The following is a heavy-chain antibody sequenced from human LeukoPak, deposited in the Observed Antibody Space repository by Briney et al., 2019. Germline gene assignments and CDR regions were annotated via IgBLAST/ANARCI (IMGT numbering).Heavy chain of an antibody. CDR2: ILYDGSNK. Sequence: GGSLRLSCATSGFTFRNYAMHWVRQAPGKGLEWVAVILYDGSNKYTDSVKGRFTISRDNFKNTLYLQMNSLRGEDTAMHYCARDLLGMDVWGQGTTATVSS. CDR3: ARDLLGMDV. CDR1: GFTFRNYA. V-gene: IGHV3-30-3*01. J-gene: IGHJ6*02.